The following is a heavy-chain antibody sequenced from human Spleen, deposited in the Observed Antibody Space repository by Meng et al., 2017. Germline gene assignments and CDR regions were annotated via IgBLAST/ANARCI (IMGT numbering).Heavy chain of an antibody. Sequence: QPLGVGLLTPSAPLSLTCFVCVGHSSDYYGIWTLPPPGKGLGWIGELNHSGSTNYNPSLESRATISVDTSQNNLSLKLCSVTAADSAVYYCARGPTTMAHDFDYWGQGTLVTVSS. J-gene: IGHJ4*02. V-gene: IGHV4-34*01. CDR1: VGHSSDYY. CDR3: ARGPTTMAHDFDY. CDR2: LNHSGST. D-gene: IGHD4-11*01.